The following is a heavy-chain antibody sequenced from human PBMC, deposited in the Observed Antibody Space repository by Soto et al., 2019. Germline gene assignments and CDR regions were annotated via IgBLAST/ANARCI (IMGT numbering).Heavy chain of an antibody. CDR3: TTDQVGATDYYYGMDV. D-gene: IGHD1-26*01. CDR2: IKSKTDGGTT. J-gene: IGHJ6*02. CDR1: GFTFSNAW. Sequence: GGSLRLSCAASGFTFSNAWMNWVRQAPGKGLEWVGRIKSKTDGGTTDYAAPVKGRFTISRDDSKNTLYLQMNSLKTEDTAVYYCTTDQVGATDYYYGMDVWGQGTTVTVSS. V-gene: IGHV3-15*07.